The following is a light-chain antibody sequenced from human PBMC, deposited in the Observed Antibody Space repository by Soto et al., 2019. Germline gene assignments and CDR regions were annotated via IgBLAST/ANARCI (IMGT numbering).Light chain of an antibody. J-gene: IGLJ1*01. CDR1: SSDVGSHNH. Sequence: QCALTQPASVSGSPGQSIAISCTGTSSDVGSHNHVSWYQQYPGKAPKLIIYEVTNRPSGVSARFSGSKFGSTASLTISGLQAEDEGEYYCNSLSAAGSSYVFGPGTKLTVL. CDR2: EVT. V-gene: IGLV2-14*01. CDR3: NSLSAAGSSYV.